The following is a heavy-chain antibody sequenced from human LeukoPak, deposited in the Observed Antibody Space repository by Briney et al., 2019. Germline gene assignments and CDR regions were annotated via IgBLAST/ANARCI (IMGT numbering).Heavy chain of an antibody. Sequence: HPGRSLRLSCAASGFTFSSYGMHWVRQAPGKGLEWVAVIWYDGSNKYYADSVKGRFTISRDNSENTLYLQMNSLRAEDTAVYYCARDESGDNDAFDIWGQGTMVTVSS. CDR2: IWYDGSNK. V-gene: IGHV3-33*01. D-gene: IGHD2-21*01. J-gene: IGHJ3*02. CDR3: ARDESGDNDAFDI. CDR1: GFTFSSYG.